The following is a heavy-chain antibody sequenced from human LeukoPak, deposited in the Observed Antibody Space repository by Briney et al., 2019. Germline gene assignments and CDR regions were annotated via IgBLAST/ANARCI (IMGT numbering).Heavy chain of an antibody. CDR1: GFTFSSYS. J-gene: IGHJ4*02. D-gene: IGHD3-9*01. CDR2: ISSSSSYI. Sequence: GGSLRLSCAASGFTFSSYSMNWVRQAPGKGLEWVSSISSSSSYIYYADSVKGRFTISRDNAKNSLYLQMNSLRAEDTAVYYCARDNRTYYDILTGYYSIDYWGQGTLVTVSS. V-gene: IGHV3-21*01. CDR3: ARDNRTYYDILTGYYSIDY.